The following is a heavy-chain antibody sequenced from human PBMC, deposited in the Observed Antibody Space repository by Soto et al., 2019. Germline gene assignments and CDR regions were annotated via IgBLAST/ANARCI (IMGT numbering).Heavy chain of an antibody. CDR3: ARDYRVRGGDCLPLDY. CDR1: GYTFTSYY. D-gene: IGHD2-21*02. Sequence: QVQLVQSGAEVKKPGASVKVSSKASGYTFTSYYMHWVRQAPGQGLEWMGIINPSGGSTSYAQKFPGRVTMTRDTSTSTVYMELSSLRSEDTAVYYCARDYRVRGGDCLPLDYWGQGTLVTVSS. V-gene: IGHV1-46*01. CDR2: INPSGGST. J-gene: IGHJ4*02.